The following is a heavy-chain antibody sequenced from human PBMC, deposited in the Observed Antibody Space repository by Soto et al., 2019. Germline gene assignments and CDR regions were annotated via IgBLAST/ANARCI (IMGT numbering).Heavy chain of an antibody. V-gene: IGHV4-34*01. Sequence: SETLSHTCAVYGGSFSGYYWSWIRQPPGKGLEWIGEINHSGSTNYNPSLKSRVTISVDTSKNQFSLKLSSVTAADTAVYYCARGWTTVTNNWFDPWGQGTLVTVSS. D-gene: IGHD4-17*01. J-gene: IGHJ5*02. CDR3: ARGWTTVTNNWFDP. CDR1: GGSFSGYY. CDR2: INHSGST.